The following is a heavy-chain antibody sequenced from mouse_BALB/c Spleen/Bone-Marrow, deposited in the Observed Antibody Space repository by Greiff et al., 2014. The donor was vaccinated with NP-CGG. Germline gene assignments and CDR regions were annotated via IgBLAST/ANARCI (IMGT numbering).Heavy chain of an antibody. V-gene: IGHV3-1*02. J-gene: IGHJ4*01. D-gene: IGHD4-1*01. CDR2: IHYSGIT. CDR1: GYSITSYYS. Sequence: EVQLQQSGPDLVKPSQSLSLTCTVTGYSITSYYSWHWIRQFPGNKLEWMGYIHYSGITVHNPSLKSRISITRDTSNNQFFLQLNSVTTEDTATYYCARFAGTPYTMDYWGQGTSVTVSS. CDR3: ARFAGTPYTMDY.